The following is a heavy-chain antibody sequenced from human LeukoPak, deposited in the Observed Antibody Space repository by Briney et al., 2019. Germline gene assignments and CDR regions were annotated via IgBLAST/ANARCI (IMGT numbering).Heavy chain of an antibody. J-gene: IGHJ3*02. CDR3: ARDLPYYYDSSGYYSSDAFDI. Sequence: SETLSLTCTVSGGSISSYYWGWIRQPAGKGLEWIGRIYTSGSTNYNPSLKSRVTMSVDTSKNQFSLKLSSVTAADTAVYYCARDLPYYYDSSGYYSSDAFDIWGQGTMVTVSS. V-gene: IGHV4-4*07. CDR2: IYTSGST. D-gene: IGHD3-22*01. CDR1: GGSISSYY.